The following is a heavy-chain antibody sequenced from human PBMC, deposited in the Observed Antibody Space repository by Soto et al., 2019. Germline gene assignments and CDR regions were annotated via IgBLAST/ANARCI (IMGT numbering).Heavy chain of an antibody. Sequence: GGSLRLSCAASGFTLSTYDMHWVRQATGKGLEWVAGLSYAGDTYYPGSVKGRFTVSRESAKNSLYLQMNSLTAGDTAVYYCAKGLHSASGYYYMDVWGKGTTVTVSS. V-gene: IGHV3-13*01. J-gene: IGHJ6*03. CDR1: GFTLSTYD. D-gene: IGHD3-10*01. CDR3: AKGLHSASGYYYMDV. CDR2: LSYAGDT.